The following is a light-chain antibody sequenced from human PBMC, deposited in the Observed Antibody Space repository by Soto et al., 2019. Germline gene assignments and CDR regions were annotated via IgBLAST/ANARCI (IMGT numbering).Light chain of an antibody. CDR3: SSYAGSNTHVV. Sequence: QSALTQPPSASGSPGQSVTISCTGTSSDVGAYKYVPWYQQHPGKAPKLMIYEVSKRPSGVPDRFSGSKSGNTASLTVSGLQAEDEADYYCSSYAGSNTHVVFGGGTQLTVL. J-gene: IGLJ2*01. CDR2: EVS. V-gene: IGLV2-8*01. CDR1: SSDVGAYKY.